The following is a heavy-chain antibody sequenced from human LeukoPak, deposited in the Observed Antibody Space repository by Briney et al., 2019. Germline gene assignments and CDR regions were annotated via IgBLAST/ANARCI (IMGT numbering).Heavy chain of an antibody. Sequence: GGSLRLSCAASGFTFSVYSMNWVRQAPGKGLEWVSYISSSSSTIYYADYVKSRLTISRDNAKTSLYLQMNSLRAEDTAVYYCARDPYYYDSSGDHWGQGTLVTVSS. CDR2: ISSSSSTI. CDR1: GFTFSVYS. J-gene: IGHJ4*02. D-gene: IGHD3-22*01. CDR3: ARDPYYYDSSGDH. V-gene: IGHV3-48*01.